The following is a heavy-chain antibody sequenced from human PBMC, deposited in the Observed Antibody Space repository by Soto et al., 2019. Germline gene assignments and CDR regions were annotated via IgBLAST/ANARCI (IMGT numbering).Heavy chain of an antibody. V-gene: IGHV1-3*01. CDR1: GYTFTSYA. CDR3: ARVIKQRLALDY. D-gene: IGHD6-25*01. CDR2: INAGNGNT. Sequence: QVQLVQSGAEVKKPGASVKVSCKASGYTFTSYAMHWVRQAPGQRLEWMGWINAGNGNTKYSQKFQGRVTITRDTSASTAYMELSSLRSEDTAVYYCARVIKQRLALDYWGQGTLVTVSS. J-gene: IGHJ4*02.